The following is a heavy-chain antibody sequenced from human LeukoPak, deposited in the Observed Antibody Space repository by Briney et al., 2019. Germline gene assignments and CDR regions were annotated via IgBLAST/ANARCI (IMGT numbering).Heavy chain of an antibody. J-gene: IGHJ4*02. D-gene: IGHD6-13*01. CDR2: IYDSGST. V-gene: IGHV4-59*01. CDR3: ARAGIAAAYFDY. Sequence: PSETLSLTCTVSGDSISSYYWSWIRQPPGKGLEWIGYIYDSGSTNYNPSLKSRVTISVDTSKNQFSLKLSSVTAADTAVYYCARAGIAAAYFDYWGQGTLVTVSS. CDR1: GDSISSYY.